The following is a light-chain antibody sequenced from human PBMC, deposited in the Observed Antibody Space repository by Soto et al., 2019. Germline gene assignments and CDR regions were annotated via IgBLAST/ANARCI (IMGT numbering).Light chain of an antibody. CDR3: HHYGCSLGT. CDR2: GAF. CDR1: QSVNSSY. V-gene: IGKV3-20*01. J-gene: IGKJ1*01. Sequence: ESVLTQSPGTLSLSPGERDTRSCRASQSVNSSYLAWYQQKPGQAPRLLIYGAFSRATGIPDRFSGSGSGTDFTLTISRLEPEDSAVFHCHHYGCSLGTFGQGTKVDI.